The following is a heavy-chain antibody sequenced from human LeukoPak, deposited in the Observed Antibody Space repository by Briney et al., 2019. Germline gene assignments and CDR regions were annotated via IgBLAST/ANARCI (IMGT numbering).Heavy chain of an antibody. J-gene: IGHJ4*02. D-gene: IGHD1-26*01. CDR2: ISGSGGST. CDR3: TTRGPSGSYVY. V-gene: IGHV3-23*01. CDR1: GFTFSSYA. Sequence: PGGSLRLSCAASGFTFSSYAMSWVRQAPGKGLEWVSAISGSGGSTYYADSVKGRFTISRDNSKNTLYLQMNSLKTEDTAVYYCTTRGPSGSYVYWGQGTLVTVSS.